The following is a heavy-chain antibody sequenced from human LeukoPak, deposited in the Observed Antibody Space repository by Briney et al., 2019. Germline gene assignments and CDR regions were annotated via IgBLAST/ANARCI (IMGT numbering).Heavy chain of an antibody. CDR3: ARIGYSSSCFDY. D-gene: IGHD6-13*01. CDR1: GFTFTNYW. Sequence: SGGSLRLSCAASGFTFTNYWMSWVRQAPGKGLEWVANIKQDGSEQDYMDSMKGRFTISRDNAKNSVYLQMNSLGVEDTAVYYCARIGYSSSCFDYWGQGTLVTVSS. J-gene: IGHJ4*02. CDR2: IKQDGSEQ. V-gene: IGHV3-7*01.